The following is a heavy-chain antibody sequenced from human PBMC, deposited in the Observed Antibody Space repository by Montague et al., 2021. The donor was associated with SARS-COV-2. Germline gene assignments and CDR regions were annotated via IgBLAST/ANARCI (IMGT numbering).Heavy chain of an antibody. J-gene: IGHJ6*02. V-gene: IGHV4-34*01. CDR3: ARGRTVTAVYYYAYYGMDV. CDR1: GGSFSGYY. D-gene: IGHD2-21*02. CDR2: INHSGST. Sequence: SETLSLTCAVYGGSFSGYYWSWIRQPPGKGLEWIGEINHSGSTNYNPSLKSRVTISVDTSKNQFSLKLSSVTAADTAVYYSARGRTVTAVYYYAYYGMDVWGQGTMVTVSS.